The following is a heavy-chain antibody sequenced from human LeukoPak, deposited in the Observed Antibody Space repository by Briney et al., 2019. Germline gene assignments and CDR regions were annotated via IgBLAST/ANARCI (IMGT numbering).Heavy chain of an antibody. D-gene: IGHD3-3*01. CDR2: TNAGNGNT. CDR3: AREHDFLIDYSFDY. CDR1: GYTFTTYS. Sequence: ASVKVSCKASGYTFTTYSIFWMRQAPGQGLEWMGWTNAGNGNTKYSQKLQGRVTITRDTSANTAYVELSSLRSEDTAVYYCAREHDFLIDYSFDYWGQGTLVTVSS. V-gene: IGHV1-3*01. J-gene: IGHJ4*02.